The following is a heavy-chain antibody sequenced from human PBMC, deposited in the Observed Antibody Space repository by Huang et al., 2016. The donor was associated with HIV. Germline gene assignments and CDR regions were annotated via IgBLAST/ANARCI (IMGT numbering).Heavy chain of an antibody. CDR3: ARDSGYYRYFDY. V-gene: IGHV7-4-1*02. CDR2: INPNTGNP. CDR1: GYTFTDSQ. D-gene: IGHD3-22*01. Sequence: QVQLVQSGSELKKPGASVKVSCKVSGYTFTDSQISWGRQSPGQGLEWMGWINPNTGNPTDAQCFTGRFVFSLDTSVSTAYLQISSLKAEDTAVYFCARDSGYYRYFDYWGQGTLVTVSS. J-gene: IGHJ4*02.